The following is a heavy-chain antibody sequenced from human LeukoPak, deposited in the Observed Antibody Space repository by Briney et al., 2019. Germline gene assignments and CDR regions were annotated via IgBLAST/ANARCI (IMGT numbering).Heavy chain of an antibody. CDR2: ISAYNGNT. Sequence: ASVKLSCKASGYTFTSYGISWGRQAPGQGLEWMGWISAYNGNTDYAQKLHGRVTMTTDTSTSTTFMALRSLRSGDTAVYYCARDRPAQWQLLYQTNTWFDPWGQGTLVTVSS. CDR1: GYTFTSYG. D-gene: IGHD2-2*02. J-gene: IGHJ5*02. CDR3: ARDRPAQWQLLYQTNTWFDP. V-gene: IGHV1-18*01.